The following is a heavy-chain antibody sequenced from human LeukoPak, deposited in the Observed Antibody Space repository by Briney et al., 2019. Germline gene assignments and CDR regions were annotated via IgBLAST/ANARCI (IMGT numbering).Heavy chain of an antibody. J-gene: IGHJ5*02. CDR3: ARVFDTMVRGVKRFDP. V-gene: IGHV4-34*01. CDR1: GVSFSGYY. D-gene: IGHD3-10*01. CDR2: INHSGTT. Sequence: SETLSLTCAVFGVSFSGYYWSWIRQPPGKGLEWIGEINHSGTTNYNPSLKSPVTISIDTSKNQSSLKLSSVTAADTAVYYCARVFDTMVRGVKRFDPWGQGTLVTVSS.